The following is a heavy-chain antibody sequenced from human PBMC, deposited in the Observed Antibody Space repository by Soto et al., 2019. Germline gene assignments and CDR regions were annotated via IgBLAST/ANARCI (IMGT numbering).Heavy chain of an antibody. CDR2: IYPGDSDT. CDR1: GYSFTSYW. CDR3: ARNLEAAAGTGYFQH. D-gene: IGHD6-13*01. V-gene: IGHV5-51*01. J-gene: IGHJ1*01. Sequence: PGESLKISCKGSGYSFTSYWIGWVRQMPGKGLEWMGIIYPGDSDTRYSPSFQGQVTISADKSISTAYLQWSSLKASDTAMYYCARNLEAAAGTGYFQHWGQGTLVTVSS.